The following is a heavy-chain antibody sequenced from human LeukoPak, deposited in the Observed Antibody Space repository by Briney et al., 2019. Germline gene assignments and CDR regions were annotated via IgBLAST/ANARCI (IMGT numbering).Heavy chain of an antibody. CDR2: IKQDGSEE. J-gene: IGHJ4*02. CDR3: VRLGKGLDY. V-gene: IGHV3-7*01. Sequence: GGSLRLSCAASGFTFSTYWMSWVRQAPGKGLEWVANIKQDGSEEYYVDSVKGRFTISRDNAKNSLYLQMNSLRAEDTAVYYCVRLGKGLDYWGQGTLVTVSS. CDR1: GFTFSTYW.